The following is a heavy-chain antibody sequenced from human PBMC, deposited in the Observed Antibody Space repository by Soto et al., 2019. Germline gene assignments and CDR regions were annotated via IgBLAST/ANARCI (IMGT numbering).Heavy chain of an antibody. V-gene: IGHV3-30-3*01. CDR3: ARGVRAETYYSAFDY. J-gene: IGHJ4*01. CDR1: GFSFKNYA. D-gene: IGHD3-10*01. Sequence: QVQLVESGGGVVQPGSSLRLSCAASGFSFKNYAFHWVRQAPGKGLEWVALISHNDEPKIFYADSVQGRFTISRDNFKNTVSLQMTSLRDEDTAVYHCARGVRAETYYSAFDYWGEGTQVTVSS. CDR2: ISHNDEPKI.